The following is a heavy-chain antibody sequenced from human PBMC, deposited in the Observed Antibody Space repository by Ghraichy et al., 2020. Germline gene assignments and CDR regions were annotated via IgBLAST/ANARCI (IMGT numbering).Heavy chain of an antibody. Sequence: LSLTCAASGFTLNRYWMHWVRQVPGKGLVWVSRIKSDGSSTIYADSVKGRFTISRDNAKNTLYLQMNSLRAEDTAVYYCAREYCSGGSCFFGTGGSHFDYWGQGTLVTVSS. J-gene: IGHJ4*02. CDR3: AREYCSGGSCFFGTGGSHFDY. CDR2: IKSDGSST. CDR1: GFTLNRYW. D-gene: IGHD2-15*01. V-gene: IGHV3-74*01.